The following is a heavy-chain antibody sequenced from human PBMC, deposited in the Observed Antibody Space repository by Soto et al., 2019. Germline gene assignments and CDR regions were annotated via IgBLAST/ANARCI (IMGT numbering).Heavy chain of an antibody. CDR2: ISAYNGNT. D-gene: IGHD1-20*01. CDR1: GDTFTSYG. J-gene: IGHJ5*02. Sequence: GTSVKVSCKASGDTFTSYGISWVRQALGQGLEWMGWISAYNGNTNYAQKLQGRVTMTTDTSTSTAYMELRSLRSDDTAVYYCARDDPVYNWNPRFDPWGQGILATVSS. V-gene: IGHV1-18*01. CDR3: ARDDPVYNWNPRFDP.